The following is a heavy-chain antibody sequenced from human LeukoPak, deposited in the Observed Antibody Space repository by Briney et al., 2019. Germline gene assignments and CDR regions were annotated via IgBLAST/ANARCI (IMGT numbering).Heavy chain of an antibody. Sequence: SETLSLTCTVSGYSISSGYYWGWIRQPPGKGLEWIGYIYYSGSTYYNPSLKSRVTISVDTSKNQFSLKLSSVTAADTAVYYCARVGSGSLSDFDYWGQGTLVTVSS. J-gene: IGHJ4*02. V-gene: IGHV4-38-2*02. CDR2: IYYSGST. CDR3: ARVGSGSLSDFDY. CDR1: GYSISSGYY. D-gene: IGHD3-10*01.